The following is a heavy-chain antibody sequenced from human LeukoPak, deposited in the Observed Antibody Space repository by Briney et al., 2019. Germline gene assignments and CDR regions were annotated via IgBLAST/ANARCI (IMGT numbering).Heavy chain of an antibody. CDR1: GYTFTGYY. D-gene: IGHD1-7*01. J-gene: IGHJ6*02. V-gene: IGHV1-2*02. CDR2: INPNSGGT. CDR3: ARRGGAGTTAYYYGMDV. Sequence: GASVKVSCKASGYTFTGYYMHWVRQAPGQELEWMGWINPNSGGTNYAQKFQGRVTMTRDTSISTAYMELSRLRSDDTAVYYCARRGGAGTTAYYYGMDVWGQGTTVTVSS.